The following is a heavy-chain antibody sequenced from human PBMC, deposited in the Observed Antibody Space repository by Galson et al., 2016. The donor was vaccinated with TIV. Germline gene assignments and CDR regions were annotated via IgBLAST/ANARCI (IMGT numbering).Heavy chain of an antibody. V-gene: IGHV1-2*02. CDR3: ARDLGDSDTLPFDY. CDR2: INPQSGDT. Sequence: VKVSCKASGYTFSGYYIHWVRQAPGQRLEWMGWINPQSGDTNYAQKLQGRVTMTRDTSVATAYMELNRLTSDDTAVYYCARDLGDSDTLPFDYWGPGTLVTVSP. CDR1: GYTFSGYY. J-gene: IGHJ4*02. D-gene: IGHD3-16*01.